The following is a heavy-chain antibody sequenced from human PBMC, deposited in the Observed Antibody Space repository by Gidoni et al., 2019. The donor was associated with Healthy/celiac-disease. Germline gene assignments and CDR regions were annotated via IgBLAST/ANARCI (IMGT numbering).Heavy chain of an antibody. J-gene: IGHJ4*02. CDR1: GFPFSDYY. D-gene: IGHD5-12*01. CDR2: ISSSSSYT. V-gene: IGHV3-11*06. Sequence: QVQLVESGGGLVKPGGSLRLSCAASGFPFSDYYLSWIRQAPGKGLEWVSYISSSSSYTNYADSVKGRFTISRDNAKNSLYLQMNSLRAEDTAVYYCARRVPGGEIRRGYSGSLRRYYFDYWGQGTLVTVSS. CDR3: ARRVPGGEIRRGYSGSLRRYYFDY.